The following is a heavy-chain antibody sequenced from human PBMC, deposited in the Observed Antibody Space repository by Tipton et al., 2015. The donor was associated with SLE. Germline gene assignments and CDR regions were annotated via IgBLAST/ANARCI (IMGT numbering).Heavy chain of an antibody. CDR2: VYPGDSYT. CDR1: GYRFTSNW. Sequence: QLVQSGAEVKKPGESLKISCKGSGYRFTSNWIAWVRQMPGKGLEWMGIVYPGDSYTNYSPSFQGHVTISADKSVSTAYVQWSSLKASDTAMYYCATGGDGYNFPYWGQGTLVTVSS. CDR3: ATGGDGYNFPY. J-gene: IGHJ4*02. D-gene: IGHD5-24*01. V-gene: IGHV5-51*01.